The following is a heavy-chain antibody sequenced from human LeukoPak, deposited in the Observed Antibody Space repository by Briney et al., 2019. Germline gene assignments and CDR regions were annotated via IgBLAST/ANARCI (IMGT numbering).Heavy chain of an antibody. Sequence: ASVKVSCKASGYTFTGYYMHWVRQAPGQGLEWMGRINPNSGGTNYAQKFQGRVTMTRDTSISTAYMELSRLRSDDTAVYYCARDSPPDYDFWSGYISDYNWFDPWGQGTLVTVSS. CDR1: GYTFTGYY. CDR3: ARDSPPDYDFWSGYISDYNWFDP. J-gene: IGHJ5*02. V-gene: IGHV1-2*06. CDR2: INPNSGGT. D-gene: IGHD3-3*01.